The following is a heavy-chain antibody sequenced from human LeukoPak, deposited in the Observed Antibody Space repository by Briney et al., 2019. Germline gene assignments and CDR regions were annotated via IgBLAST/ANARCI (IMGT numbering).Heavy chain of an antibody. D-gene: IGHD3-10*01. Sequence: GGSLRLSCAASGFTFSTYWMSWVRQAPGKGLEWVANIKQDGSEKYYVDSVKGRFTISRDNAKNSLYLQMNSLRAEDTAVYYCARGGYYGSGTYAYFDYWGQGSMVTVSS. CDR3: ARGGYYGSGTYAYFDY. CDR2: IKQDGSEK. J-gene: IGHJ4*02. CDR1: GFTFSTYW. V-gene: IGHV3-7*01.